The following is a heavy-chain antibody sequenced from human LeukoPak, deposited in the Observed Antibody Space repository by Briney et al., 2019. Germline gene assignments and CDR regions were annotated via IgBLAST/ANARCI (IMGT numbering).Heavy chain of an antibody. Sequence: GASVKVSCKASGGTFSSYAISWVRQAPGQGLEWMGRIIPILGIANYAQKFQGRVTITADKSTSTAYMELSSLRSEDTAVYYCARDAVPAAAPYYYYYGMDVWGQGTTVTVSS. D-gene: IGHD2-2*01. CDR1: GGTFSSYA. J-gene: IGHJ6*02. CDR3: ARDAVPAAAPYYYYYGMDV. V-gene: IGHV1-69*04. CDR2: IIPILGIA.